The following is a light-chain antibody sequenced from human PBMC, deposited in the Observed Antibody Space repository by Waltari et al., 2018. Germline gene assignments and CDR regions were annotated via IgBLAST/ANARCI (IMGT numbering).Light chain of an antibody. CDR3: ASWDDSLSGRV. CDR1: SSNIGSNT. Sequence: QSVLIQPPSASGIPGQGVTISCSVGSSNIGSNTVSWYQQFAGAAPQLLIHTDTQRPSGVPDRFSGSKSGTSASLAISGLQSEDEAHYFCASWDDSLSGRVFGGGTKVTVL. V-gene: IGLV1-44*01. J-gene: IGLJ3*02. CDR2: TDT.